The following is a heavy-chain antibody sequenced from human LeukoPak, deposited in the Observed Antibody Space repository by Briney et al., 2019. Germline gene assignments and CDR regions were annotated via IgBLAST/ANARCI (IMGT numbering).Heavy chain of an antibody. Sequence: ASVKVSCKASGYTFTSYAMHWVRQAPGQRLEWMGWINAGNGNTKYSQKFQGRVTITRDTSASTAYMELSSLRSEDTAVYYCARVPANDLWSGYYGDYYGMDVWGQGTTVTVSS. CDR2: INAGNGNT. V-gene: IGHV1-3*01. J-gene: IGHJ6*02. D-gene: IGHD3-3*01. CDR1: GYTFTSYA. CDR3: ARVPANDLWSGYYGDYYGMDV.